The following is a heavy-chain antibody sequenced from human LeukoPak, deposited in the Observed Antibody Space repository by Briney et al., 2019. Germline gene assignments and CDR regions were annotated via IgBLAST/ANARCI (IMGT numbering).Heavy chain of an antibody. CDR3: ARASWVSTTDAVR. CDR2: LRGNGET. V-gene: IGHV3-23*01. D-gene: IGHD1-14*01. CDR1: GLSFSSFA. J-gene: IGHJ4*02. Sequence: PGGSLRLSCAASGLSFSSFAMSWVRQGPARGLEWVSSLRGNGETFYADSVKGRFTLSRDSSRNTVYFQLNNLRVEDTAIYYCARASWVSTTDAVRWGQGTLVTVSS.